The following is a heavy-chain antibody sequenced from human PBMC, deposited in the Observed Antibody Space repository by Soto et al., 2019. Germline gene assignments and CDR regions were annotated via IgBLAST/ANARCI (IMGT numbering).Heavy chain of an antibody. Sequence: ASVKVSCKASGYTFTDHQIHWLRRAPGHRLEWMGRIDPKSGDTTFAQTYQGRITVTRDTSSNTVYMEMTRLTSDDTAIYYCARRYLRDYVKWSFDPWGQGSLVTVSS. J-gene: IGHJ5*02. D-gene: IGHD1-26*01. CDR3: ARRYLRDYVKWSFDP. V-gene: IGHV1-2*02. CDR2: IDPKSGDT. CDR1: GYTFTDHQ.